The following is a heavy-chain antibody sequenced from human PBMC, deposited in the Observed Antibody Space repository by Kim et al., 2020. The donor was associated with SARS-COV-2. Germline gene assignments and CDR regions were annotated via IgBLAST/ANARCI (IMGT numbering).Heavy chain of an antibody. D-gene: IGHD3-16*01. CDR1: GFTFSSYA. CDR2: ISYDGSNK. J-gene: IGHJ4*02. CDR3: ARVRYDYVWGSKREFDY. V-gene: IGHV3-30*04. Sequence: GGSLRLSCAASGFTFSSYAMHWVRQAPGKGLEWVAVISYDGSNKYYADSVKGRFTISRDNSKNTLYLQMNSLRAEDTAVYYCARVRYDYVWGSKREFDYWGQGTLVTVSS.